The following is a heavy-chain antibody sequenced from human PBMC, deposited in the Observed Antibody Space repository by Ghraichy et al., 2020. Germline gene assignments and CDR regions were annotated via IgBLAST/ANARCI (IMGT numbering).Heavy chain of an antibody. D-gene: IGHD1-26*01. Sequence: LSLTCTVSGGSVSSGSYYWSWIRQPPGKGLEWIGYIYYSGSTNYNPSLKSRVAISVDTSKNQFSLKLSSVTAADTAVYYCARDRSGSRIDYWGQGTLVTVSS. V-gene: IGHV4-61*01. CDR2: IYYSGST. J-gene: IGHJ4*02. CDR1: GGSVSSGSYY. CDR3: ARDRSGSRIDY.